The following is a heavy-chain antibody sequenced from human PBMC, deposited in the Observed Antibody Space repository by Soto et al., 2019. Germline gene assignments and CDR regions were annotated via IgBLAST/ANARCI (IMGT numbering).Heavy chain of an antibody. Sequence: QVQLVQSGAEVKKPGASVKVSCKASGYTFTTYEINWVRQVPGQGLEWMGWMSPSSGNTGYVDQFRGRVIMTSHPSLTTAYMELSSLRSEDTAVYYCARVGGQLFGDHGMDVWGQGTTVTVSS. V-gene: IGHV1-8*01. J-gene: IGHJ6*02. CDR2: MSPSSGNT. D-gene: IGHD3-10*01. CDR3: ARVGGQLFGDHGMDV. CDR1: GYTFTTYE.